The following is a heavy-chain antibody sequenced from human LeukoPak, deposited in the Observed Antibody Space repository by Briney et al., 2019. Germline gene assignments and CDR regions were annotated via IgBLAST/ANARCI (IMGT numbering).Heavy chain of an antibody. D-gene: IGHD1-7*01. V-gene: IGHV3-7*01. CDR3: ADLGTSD. J-gene: IGHJ4*02. CDR2: INSDGSAK. Sequence: AGGSLRLSCAVSGFSFSSQWMTWVRQAPGTGLEWVPTINSDGSAKYHVDSVKGRFTISRDSAKNLVYLQMSILRAEDTAVYYCADLGTSDCGQGTLVTVSS. CDR1: GFSFSSQW.